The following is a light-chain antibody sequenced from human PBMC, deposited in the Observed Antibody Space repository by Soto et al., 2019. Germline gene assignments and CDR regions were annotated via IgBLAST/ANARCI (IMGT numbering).Light chain of an antibody. CDR3: CSYGGSYTWI. J-gene: IGLJ2*01. CDR2: EVN. CDR1: SSDVGSYNL. V-gene: IGLV2-23*02. Sequence: QSALTQPASVSGSPGQSITISCTGTSSDVGSYNLVSWYQQHPGKAPKFMIYEVNNRPSGVSNRFFGSKSGNTASLTISGLQAEDEADYYCCSYGGSYTWIFGGGTKLTVL.